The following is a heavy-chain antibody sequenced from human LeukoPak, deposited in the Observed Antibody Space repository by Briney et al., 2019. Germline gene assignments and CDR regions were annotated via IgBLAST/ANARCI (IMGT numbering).Heavy chain of an antibody. J-gene: IGHJ6*03. CDR1: GGSFSGYY. CDR2: INHSGST. CDR3: ARVSRGSSWPTYYYYYMDV. D-gene: IGHD6-13*01. V-gene: IGHV4-34*01. Sequence: TSETLSLTCAVYGGSFSGYYWSWIRQPPGKGLEWIGEINHSGSTNYNPSLKSRVTISVDTSKNQLSLKLSSVTAADTAVYYCARVSRGSSWPTYYYYYMDVWGKGTTVTVSS.